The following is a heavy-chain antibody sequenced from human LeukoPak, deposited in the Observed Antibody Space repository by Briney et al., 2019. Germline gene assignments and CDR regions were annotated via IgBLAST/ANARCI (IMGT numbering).Heavy chain of an antibody. CDR1: VGTFSSYA. CDR2: IITIFGTA. Sequence: ASEKISSKASVGTFSSYAISWVRQAPGQRLEWTGGIITIFGTANYAQKFQGRVTITADESTSTAYMELSSLRSEDTAVYYCARDSDCVSSGYIQNWGQGTLVSVCS. CDR3: ARDSDCVSSGYIQN. J-gene: IGHJ1*01. V-gene: IGHV1-69*13. D-gene: IGHD3-22*01.